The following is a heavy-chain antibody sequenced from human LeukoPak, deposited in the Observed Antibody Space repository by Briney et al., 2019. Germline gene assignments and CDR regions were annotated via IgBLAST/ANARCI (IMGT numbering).Heavy chain of an antibody. Sequence: ASVKVSCKASGYTFTSYGISWVRQAPGQGLEWMGWISAYNGNTNYAQKLQGRVTMTTDTSTSTAYMELRSLRSDDTAVYYCARDLKMGYSSGRHSWGTGSSNDYWGQGTLVTVSS. CDR1: GYTFTSYG. V-gene: IGHV1-18*01. J-gene: IGHJ4*02. CDR2: ISAYNGNT. D-gene: IGHD6-19*01. CDR3: ARDLKMGYSSGRHSWGTGSSNDY.